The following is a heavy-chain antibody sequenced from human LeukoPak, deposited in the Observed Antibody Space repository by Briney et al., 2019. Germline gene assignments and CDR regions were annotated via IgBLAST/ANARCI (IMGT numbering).Heavy chain of an antibody. V-gene: IGHV4-30-2*01. CDR1: GGSISSGGYS. D-gene: IGHD5-24*01. CDR3: ARGVATIPTRYWYFDL. CDR2: IYHSGST. Sequence: SETLSLTCAVSGGSISSGGYSWSWIRQPPGKGLEWIGYIYHSGSTYYNPSLRSRVTISVDRSKNQFSLRLSSVTAADTAVYYCARGVATIPTRYWYFDLWGRGTLVTVSS. J-gene: IGHJ2*01.